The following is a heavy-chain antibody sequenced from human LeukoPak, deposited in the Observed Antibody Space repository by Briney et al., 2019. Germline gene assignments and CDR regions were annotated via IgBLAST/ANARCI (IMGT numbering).Heavy chain of an antibody. Sequence: SETPSLTCTVSGGSISSGSYYWSWIRQPAGKGLEWIGRIYTSGSTNYNPSLKSRVAISVDTSKNQFSLKLSSVTAADTAVYYCARETTNYDFWSGYYGWGQGTLVTVSS. V-gene: IGHV4-61*02. CDR3: ARETTNYDFWSGYYG. CDR2: IYTSGST. J-gene: IGHJ4*02. CDR1: GGSISSGSYY. D-gene: IGHD3-3*01.